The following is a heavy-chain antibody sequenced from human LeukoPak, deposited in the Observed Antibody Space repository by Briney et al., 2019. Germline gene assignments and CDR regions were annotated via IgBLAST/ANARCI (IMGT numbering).Heavy chain of an antibody. D-gene: IGHD3-16*01. CDR2: IYYSGST. CDR3: ARHVLPRSAMTTFYVSYFDY. CDR1: GGSISSSSYY. Sequence: SETLSLTCTVSGGSISSSSYYWGWIRQPPGKGLEWIGSIYYSGSTYYNPSLKSRVIISVDTSKNQFSLKLSSVTAADTAVYYCARHVLPRSAMTTFYVSYFDYWGQGTLVTVSS. V-gene: IGHV4-39*01. J-gene: IGHJ4*02.